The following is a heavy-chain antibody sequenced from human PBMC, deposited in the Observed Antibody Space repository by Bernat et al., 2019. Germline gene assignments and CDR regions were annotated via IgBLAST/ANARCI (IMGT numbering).Heavy chain of an antibody. CDR1: GFTFSSYA. Sequence: EVQLVESGGGLVQPGGSLRLSCAASGFTFSSYAMSWVRQAPGKGLEWVSAISGSGGSTNYADSVMGRFTISRDNSKNTLYLQMNSLRAEDTAVYYCAKINDFWSGYYDYWGQGTLVTVSS. CDR3: AKINDFWSGYYDY. V-gene: IGHV3-23*04. CDR2: ISGSGGST. D-gene: IGHD3-3*01. J-gene: IGHJ4*02.